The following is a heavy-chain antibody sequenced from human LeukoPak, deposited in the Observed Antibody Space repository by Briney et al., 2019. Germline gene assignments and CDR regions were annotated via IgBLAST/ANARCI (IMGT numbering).Heavy chain of an antibody. CDR3: ARDFNGLGQYYYDSSGYLSGSDY. V-gene: IGHV3-30-3*01. CDR1: GFTFSSYA. CDR2: ISYDGSNK. Sequence: TGGSLRLSCAASGFTFSSYAMHWVRQAPGKGLEWVAVISYDGSNKYYADSVKGRFTISRDNSKNTLYLQMNSLRAEDTAVYYCARDFNGLGQYYYDSSGYLSGSDYWGQGTLVTVSS. D-gene: IGHD3-22*01. J-gene: IGHJ4*02.